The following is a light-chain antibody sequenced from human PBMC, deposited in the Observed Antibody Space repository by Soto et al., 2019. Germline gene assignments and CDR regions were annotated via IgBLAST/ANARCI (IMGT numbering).Light chain of an antibody. CDR1: QSIGTY. CDR2: GAS. J-gene: IGKJ2*03. Sequence: DIQLTQSPSSLSASVGDRVSITCRASQSIGTYLNWYQQKPGKAPKVLIYGASTLESGVPSRFRGSGSGTDFTLSISGLRSEDFATYYCQQVYSTPTYSFGQGTRLEI. V-gene: IGKV1-39*01. CDR3: QQVYSTPTYS.